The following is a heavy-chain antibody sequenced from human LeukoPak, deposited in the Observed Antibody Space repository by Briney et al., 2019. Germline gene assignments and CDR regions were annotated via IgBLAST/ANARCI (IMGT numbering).Heavy chain of an antibody. CDR3: ARQRSGSDYAYYYGMDV. V-gene: IGHV5-51*01. D-gene: IGHD4-17*01. Sequence: GESLKISCKGSGYSFTSYWLGWVRQMPGKGLEWMVIIYPGDSDTRYSPSFQGQVTISADKSISTAYLQWSSLKASDTAMYYCARQRSGSDYAYYYGMDVWGQGTTVTVSS. J-gene: IGHJ6*02. CDR1: GYSFTSYW. CDR2: IYPGDSDT.